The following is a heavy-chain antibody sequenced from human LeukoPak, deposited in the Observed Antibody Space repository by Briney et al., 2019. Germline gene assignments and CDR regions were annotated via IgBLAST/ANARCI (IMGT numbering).Heavy chain of an antibody. Sequence: GRSLRLSCAASGFTFTNYGMHWVRQAPGKGLEWVAVISYDGSNKHYADSVKGRFTISRDNSKNTLYLQMNSLRAEDTAVYYCAKDGANRGYFDYWGQGTLVTVSS. V-gene: IGHV3-30*18. CDR1: GFTFTNYG. J-gene: IGHJ4*02. D-gene: IGHD3-16*01. CDR2: ISYDGSNK. CDR3: AKDGANRGYFDY.